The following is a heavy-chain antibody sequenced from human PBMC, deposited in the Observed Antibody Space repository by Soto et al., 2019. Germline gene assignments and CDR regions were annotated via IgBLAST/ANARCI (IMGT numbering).Heavy chain of an antibody. CDR2: IWYDGSNK. V-gene: IGHV3-33*01. CDR3: AREGESYSTRLGSAFDI. Sequence: PGGSLRLSCAASGFTFSSYGMHWVRQAPGKGLEWVAVIWYDGSNKYYVDSVKGRFTISRDNSKNTLYLQMNSLRAEDTAVYYWAREGESYSTRLGSAFDIWGQGTMVTVSS. J-gene: IGHJ3*02. CDR1: GFTFSSYG. D-gene: IGHD6-13*01.